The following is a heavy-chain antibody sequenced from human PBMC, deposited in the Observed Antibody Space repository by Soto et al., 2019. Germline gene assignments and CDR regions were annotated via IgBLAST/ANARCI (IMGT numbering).Heavy chain of an antibody. D-gene: IGHD3-3*01. V-gene: IGHV4-59*08. CDR1: GGSISSYY. CDR3: ARQFWSGYPSPYYMDV. CDR2: IYYSGST. Sequence: PSETLSLTCTVSGGSISSYYCSWIRRPPGKGLEWIGYIYYSGSTNYNPSLKSRVTISVDTSKNQFSLKLSSVTAADTAVYYCARQFWSGYPSPYYMDVRGKGTTVTVSS. J-gene: IGHJ6*03.